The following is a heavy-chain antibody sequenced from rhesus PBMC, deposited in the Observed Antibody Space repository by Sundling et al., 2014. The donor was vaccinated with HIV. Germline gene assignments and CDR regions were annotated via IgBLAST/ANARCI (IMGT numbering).Heavy chain of an antibody. CDR2: ISGTTGST. V-gene: IGHV4-173*01. Sequence: QLQLQESGPGLVKPSETLSLTCAVSGDSFRSSFWSWIRQPPGKGLEWIGYISGTTGSTDYNPSLKSRVVISIDTSKNQLSLKLSSVTAADTAVYFCARRLRYFDYWGQGVLVTVSS. CDR3: ARRLRYFDY. CDR1: GDSFRSSF. J-gene: IGHJ4*01.